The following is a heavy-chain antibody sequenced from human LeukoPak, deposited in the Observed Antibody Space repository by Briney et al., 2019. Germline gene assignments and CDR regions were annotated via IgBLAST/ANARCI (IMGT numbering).Heavy chain of an antibody. Sequence: PGGSLRLSCTASGFTFSSYAMSWVRQAPGKGLEWVSAISGSGGSTYYADSVKGRFTISRDNSKNTLYLQMNSLRAEDTAVYYCAKDSRKIAAAGTTLDYWGQGTLVTVSS. CDR2: ISGSGGST. V-gene: IGHV3-23*01. J-gene: IGHJ4*02. CDR1: GFTFSSYA. D-gene: IGHD6-13*01. CDR3: AKDSRKIAAAGTTLDY.